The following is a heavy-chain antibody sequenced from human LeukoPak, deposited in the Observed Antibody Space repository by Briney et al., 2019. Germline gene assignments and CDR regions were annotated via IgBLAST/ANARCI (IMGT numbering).Heavy chain of an antibody. CDR1: GYTFTGYY. CDR3: ARATVAGTGWFDP. J-gene: IGHJ5*02. D-gene: IGHD6-19*01. Sequence: GASVTVSCKASGYTFTGYYMHWVRQAPGQGLEWMGWINPNSGGTNYAQKFQGRVTMTRDTSISTAYMELSRLRSDDTAVYYCARATVAGTGWFDPWGQGTLVTVSS. V-gene: IGHV1-2*02. CDR2: INPNSGGT.